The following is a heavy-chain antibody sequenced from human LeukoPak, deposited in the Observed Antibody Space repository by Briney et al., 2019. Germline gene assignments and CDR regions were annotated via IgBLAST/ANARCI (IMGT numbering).Heavy chain of an antibody. CDR3: ETLREQQLFNSFQH. V-gene: IGHV3-23*01. CDR1: GFTFSSYA. J-gene: IGHJ1*01. D-gene: IGHD6-13*01. Sequence: LAGGSLRLSCAASGFTFSSYAMSWVRQAPGKGLEWVSAISGSGGSTYYADSVKGRFTISRDNSKNTLYLQMNSLRAEDTAVYYCETLREQQLFNSFQHWGQGTLVTVSS. CDR2: ISGSGGST.